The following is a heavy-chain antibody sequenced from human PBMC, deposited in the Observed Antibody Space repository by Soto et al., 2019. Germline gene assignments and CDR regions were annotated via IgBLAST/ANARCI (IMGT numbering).Heavy chain of an antibody. CDR2: ISFDGHDQ. Sequence: GGSLRLSGPASVFLLSDHGMYWDRQSPGRGRDWVADISFDGHDQYYAKSVKGLFTSARDNTKNPLTLRRNSLGAEDTAVYYCAKCVEANWGFYYGMDVWGQGTTVTVSS. D-gene: IGHD7-27*01. CDR3: AKCVEANWGFYYGMDV. CDR1: VFLLSDHG. J-gene: IGHJ6*02. V-gene: IGHV3-30*18.